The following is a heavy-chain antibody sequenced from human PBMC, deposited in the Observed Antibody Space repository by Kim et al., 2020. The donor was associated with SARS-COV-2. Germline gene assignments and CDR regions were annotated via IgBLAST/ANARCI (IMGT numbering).Heavy chain of an antibody. CDR2: IRGSGGSA. CDR3: AKGPYSSSWDLFQY. D-gene: IGHD6-13*01. J-gene: IGHJ1*01. Sequence: GGSLRLSCAASGFTYSSHAMSWVRQAPGKGLEWVSAIRGSGGSAYYADSVKGRFTISRDNSKNTLYLQMNSLRAEDTAVYYCAKGPYSSSWDLFQYWGQGTLVTVSS. CDR1: GFTYSSHA. V-gene: IGHV3-23*01.